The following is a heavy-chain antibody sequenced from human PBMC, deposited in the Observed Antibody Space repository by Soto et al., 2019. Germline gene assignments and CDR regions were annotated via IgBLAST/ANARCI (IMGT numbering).Heavy chain of an antibody. Sequence: VGSLRLSGAVSGLHFERYRIHWVRQRPGEGLEWVSRISGDGKSPSYADFVKGRFTLSRDNAQNTVYLQMNSLTVEDSAVYYCTVGIVGWGRGALVTVSS. CDR1: GLHFERYR. J-gene: IGHJ1*01. D-gene: IGHD3-16*02. CDR3: TVGIVG. V-gene: IGHV3-74*01. CDR2: ISGDGKSP.